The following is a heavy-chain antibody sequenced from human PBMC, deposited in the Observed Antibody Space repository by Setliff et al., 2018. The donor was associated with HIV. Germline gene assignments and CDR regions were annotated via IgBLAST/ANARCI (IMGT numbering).Heavy chain of an antibody. CDR3: ATLDPSGGNFLAY. CDR1: GDTDFY. CDR2: IHASGKA. D-gene: IGHD2-21*02. J-gene: IGHJ4*02. V-gene: IGHV4-4*09. Sequence: SETLSLTCTVSGDTDFYWSWIRQSPGKGLEWIGYIHASGKANYNPSLKGRVTISLDTSKMQFSLRLTSVTAADTAVYYCATLDPSGGNFLAYWGQGTLVTVSS.